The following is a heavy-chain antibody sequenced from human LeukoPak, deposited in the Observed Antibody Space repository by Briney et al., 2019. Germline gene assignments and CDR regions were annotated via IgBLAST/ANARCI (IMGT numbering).Heavy chain of an antibody. CDR3: ARDKSGGSVTTSFDY. Sequence: PVGSLRLSCAASGFTFSSYWMHWVRQAPGKGLVWVSRIDSDGSSTSYADSVKGRFTISRDNAKNTLYLQMNSLRAEDTAVYYCARDKSGGSVTTSFDYWGQGTLVTVSS. D-gene: IGHD4-17*01. J-gene: IGHJ4*02. CDR1: GFTFSSYW. V-gene: IGHV3-74*01. CDR2: IDSDGSST.